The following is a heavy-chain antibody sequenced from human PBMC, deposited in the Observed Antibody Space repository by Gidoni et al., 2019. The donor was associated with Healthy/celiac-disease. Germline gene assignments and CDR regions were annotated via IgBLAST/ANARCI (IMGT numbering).Heavy chain of an antibody. D-gene: IGHD4-17*01. V-gene: IGHV3-48*03. Sequence: RGRFTISRDNAKNSLYLQMNSLRAEDTAVYYCARDDLISPDYGGNSGGLYWYFDLWGRGTLVTVSS. J-gene: IGHJ2*01. CDR3: ARDDLISPDYGGNSGGLYWYFDL.